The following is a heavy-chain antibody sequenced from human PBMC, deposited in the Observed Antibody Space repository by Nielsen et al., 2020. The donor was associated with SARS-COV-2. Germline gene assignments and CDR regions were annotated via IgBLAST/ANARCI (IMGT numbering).Heavy chain of an antibody. J-gene: IGHJ5*02. CDR2: ISAYNGNT. D-gene: IGHD3-10*01. Sequence: SVKVSCKASVYTFTSYVISWLRQAPGQGLEWMGWISAYNGNTNYAQKLQGRVTMTTDTSTSTAYMELRSLRSDDTAVYYCARSGGPEGWFDPWGQGTLVTVSS. V-gene: IGHV1-18*01. CDR1: VYTFTSYV. CDR3: ARSGGPEGWFDP.